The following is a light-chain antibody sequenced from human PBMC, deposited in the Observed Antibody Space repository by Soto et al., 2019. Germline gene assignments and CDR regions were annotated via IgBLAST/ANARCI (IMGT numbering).Light chain of an antibody. CDR3: NSYTSSSTLYV. V-gene: IGLV2-14*01. Sequence: SVLTQPASVSGFPGHSLSISCTGTSSDVGGYNYVSWYQQHPGKAPKLMIYDVSYRPSGVSNRFSGSKSGNTASLTISGLQAEDEADYYCNSYTSSSTLYVFGTGTKVTVL. J-gene: IGLJ1*01. CDR1: SSDVGGYNY. CDR2: DVS.